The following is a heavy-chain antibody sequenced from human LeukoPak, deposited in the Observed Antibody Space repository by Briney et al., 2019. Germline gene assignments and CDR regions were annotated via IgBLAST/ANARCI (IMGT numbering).Heavy chain of an antibody. D-gene: IGHD2-15*01. J-gene: IGHJ3*02. Sequence: PGGSLRLSCAASGFTFSDYYMSWIRQAPGKGLEWVSVIYSGGSTYYADSVKGRFTISRDNSKNTLYLQMNSLRAEDTAVYYCARYCSGGSCPPDAFDIWGQGTMVTVSS. CDR3: ARYCSGGSCPPDAFDI. V-gene: IGHV3-53*01. CDR2: IYSGGST. CDR1: GFTFSDYY.